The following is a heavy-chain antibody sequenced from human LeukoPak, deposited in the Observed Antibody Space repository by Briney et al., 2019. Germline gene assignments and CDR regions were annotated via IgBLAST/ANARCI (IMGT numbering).Heavy chain of an antibody. V-gene: IGHV3-7*01. CDR2: INQDESSR. Sequence: GGTLRLSCAASGFSFTTYWMGWVRHAPGKGLEWVANINQDESSRYYVDAVRGRFTISRDNAKNSLYLQMNSLRGEDTAVYFCARLGPVTKDHYCDYWGQGTLVTVSS. CDR3: ARLGPVTKDHYCDY. J-gene: IGHJ4*02. CDR1: GFSFTTYW. D-gene: IGHD4-17*01.